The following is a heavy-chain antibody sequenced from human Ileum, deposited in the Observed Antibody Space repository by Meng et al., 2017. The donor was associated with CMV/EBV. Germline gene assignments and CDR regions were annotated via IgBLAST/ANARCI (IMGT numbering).Heavy chain of an antibody. CDR3: ARNWNGDYYGMDF. Sequence: GESLKISCAASGFTFSSYWLSWVRQAPGRGLEWVANINQYGGEIYYVDSVKGRFTISRDNAKNALYLQMNSLRAEDTAVYYCARNWNGDYYGMDFWGQGTPVTVSS. J-gene: IGHJ6*02. CDR1: GFTFSSYW. CDR2: INQYGGEI. D-gene: IGHD1-1*01. V-gene: IGHV3-7*01.